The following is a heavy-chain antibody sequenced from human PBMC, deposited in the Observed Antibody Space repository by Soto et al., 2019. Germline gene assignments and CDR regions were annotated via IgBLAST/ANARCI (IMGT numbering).Heavy chain of an antibody. D-gene: IGHD3-22*01. V-gene: IGHV2-5*05. CDR3: AHSLSTIIVGGVVFDS. CDR2: IYWDDDK. Sequence: QITLKESGPTLVEPTQTLTLTCTFSGFSLSTSGVGVAWIRQPPGKALEWLALIYWDDDKRYGPSLKSRLTITKNTYKNQVVHTMTNMDPVDTAAYYWAHSLSTIIVGGVVFDSWGQGTLGTVSS. J-gene: IGHJ4*02. CDR1: GFSLSTSGVG.